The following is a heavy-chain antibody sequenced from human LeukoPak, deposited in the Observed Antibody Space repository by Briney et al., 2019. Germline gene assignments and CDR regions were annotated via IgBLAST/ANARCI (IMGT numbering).Heavy chain of an antibody. CDR3: ARGGYCSTTNCYSDFDY. D-gene: IGHD2-2*01. Sequence: SETLSLTCTVSGDSITNYRWNWIRQPAGKGLEWIGRIYTSGSTKYNPSLKGRVTMSGDTPKNQFSLKLSSVTAADTAVYYCARGGYCSTTNCYSDFDYWGQGTLVTVSS. V-gene: IGHV4-4*07. J-gene: IGHJ4*02. CDR2: IYTSGST. CDR1: GDSITNYR.